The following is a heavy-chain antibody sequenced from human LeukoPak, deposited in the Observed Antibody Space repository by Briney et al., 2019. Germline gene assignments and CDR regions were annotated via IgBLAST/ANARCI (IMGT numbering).Heavy chain of an antibody. CDR2: IYYSGNT. D-gene: IGHD3-9*01. Sequence: PSETLSLTCTVSGVSISSSNSYWGWIRQPPGKGREWIGSIYYSGNTYYNASLKSQVSISIDTSKNQFSLRLTSVTAADTAVYYCARGADILTGYCAFNYWGRGTLVTVSS. CDR3: ARGADILTGYCAFNY. V-gene: IGHV4-39*01. J-gene: IGHJ4*02. CDR1: GVSISSSNSY.